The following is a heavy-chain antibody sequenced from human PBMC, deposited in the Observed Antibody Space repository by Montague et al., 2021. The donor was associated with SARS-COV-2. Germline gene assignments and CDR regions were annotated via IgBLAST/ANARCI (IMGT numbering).Heavy chain of an antibody. Sequence: SETRSLTCTVSGDSISSFYWNWIRQPAGKGLEWIGRIYASGGTNYNPSLKSRVTMSVDTSKNQFSLKLNSVTAADTAVYYCGRGVVAATQVVDYWGRGTLVTVSS. CDR2: IYASGGT. D-gene: IGHD2-15*01. J-gene: IGHJ4*02. CDR3: GRGVVAATQVVDY. CDR1: GDSISSFY. V-gene: IGHV4-4*07.